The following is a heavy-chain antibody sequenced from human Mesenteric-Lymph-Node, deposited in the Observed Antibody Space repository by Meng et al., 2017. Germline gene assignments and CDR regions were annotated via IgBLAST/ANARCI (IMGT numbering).Heavy chain of an antibody. J-gene: IGHJ4*02. CDR3: ARDPGSGYSYGTDY. CDR2: ISGSGGST. Sequence: ETLSLTCAASGVTLSSYEMNWVRQAPGKGLEWVSAISGSGGSTYYADSVKGRFTISRDNSKNTLYLQMNSLRAEDTAVYYCARDPGSGYSYGTDYWGQGTLVTVSS. CDR1: GVTLSSYE. V-gene: IGHV3-23*01. D-gene: IGHD5-18*01.